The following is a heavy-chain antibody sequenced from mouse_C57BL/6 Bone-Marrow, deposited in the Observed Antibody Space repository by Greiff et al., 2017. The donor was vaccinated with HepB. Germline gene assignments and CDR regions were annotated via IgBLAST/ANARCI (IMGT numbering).Heavy chain of an antibody. CDR2: ISNGGGST. CDR1: GFTFSDYY. CDR3: ARPSYYYGSSPGY. Sequence: EVHLVESGGGLVQPGGSLKLSCAASGFTFSDYYMYWVRQTPEKRLEWVAYISNGGGSTYYPDTVKGRFTISRDNAKNTLYLQMSRLKSEDTAMYYCARPSYYYGSSPGYWGQGTSVTVSS. V-gene: IGHV5-12*01. J-gene: IGHJ4*01. D-gene: IGHD1-1*01.